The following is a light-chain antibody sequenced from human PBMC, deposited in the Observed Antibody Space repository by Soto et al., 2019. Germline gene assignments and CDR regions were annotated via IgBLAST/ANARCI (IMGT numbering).Light chain of an antibody. CDR1: RNIGDR. CDR3: LQAYTFPRT. CDR2: TAS. Sequence: DIQMTQPPSSVSASVGDRVTITCRASRNIGDRLAWFRHKPGKAPQLLIQTASTLVRETPSRFSGSGSGTDFLLTINNVQPEDFATYYCLQAYTFPRTFGQGTKV. J-gene: IGKJ1*01. V-gene: IGKV1-12*01.